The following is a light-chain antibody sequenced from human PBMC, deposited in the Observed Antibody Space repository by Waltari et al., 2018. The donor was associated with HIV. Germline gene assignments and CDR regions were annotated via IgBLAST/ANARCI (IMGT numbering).Light chain of an antibody. CDR1: ETVNTRY. CDR2: GAS. J-gene: IGKJ2*01. Sequence: EIVLTQSPETLSLSPGERATLSCRASETVNTRYLAWYQQKPGQGPRLLIHGASTRASGIPGRFNGTGSGTEFTLTINSLQSEDFAFYYCQEYNSWPPRYTFGQGTKVEMK. CDR3: QEYNSWPPRYT. V-gene: IGKV3-15*01.